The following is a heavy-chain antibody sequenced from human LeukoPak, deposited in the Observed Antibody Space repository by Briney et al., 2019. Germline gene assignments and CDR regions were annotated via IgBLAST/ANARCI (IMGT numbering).Heavy chain of an antibody. CDR2: IYSGGIYNDGTT. CDR1: GFTVSSNY. CDR3: ARRELLGYSYGLRTFNI. D-gene: IGHD5-18*01. Sequence: GGSLRLSCAASGFTVSSNYMSWVRQAPGKGLEWVSVIYSGGIYNDGTTNYGDSVKGRFTISRDNSKNTLYLQMNSLRAEDTAVYYYARRELLGYSYGLRTFNIWGQGTTVTVSS. V-gene: IGHV3-66*04. J-gene: IGHJ3*02.